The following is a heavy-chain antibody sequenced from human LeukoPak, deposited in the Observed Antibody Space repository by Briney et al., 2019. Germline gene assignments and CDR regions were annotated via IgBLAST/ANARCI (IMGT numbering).Heavy chain of an antibody. Sequence: ASVKVSCKASGYTFTSYDINWVRQATGQGLEWMGWMNPNSGNTGYAQKFQGRVTMTRNTSVSTAYMELRSLRSDDTAVYYCARAGDSSGYPFDYWGQGTLVTVSS. V-gene: IGHV1-8*01. D-gene: IGHD3-22*01. CDR1: GYTFTSYD. J-gene: IGHJ4*02. CDR2: MNPNSGNT. CDR3: ARAGDSSGYPFDY.